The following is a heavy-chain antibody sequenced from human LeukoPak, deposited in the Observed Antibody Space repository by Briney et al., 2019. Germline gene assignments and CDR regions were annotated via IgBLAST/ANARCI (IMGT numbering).Heavy chain of an antibody. J-gene: IGHJ4*02. CDR1: GLTFGDYA. CDR3: TRGLDFWSGYYPTYYFDY. V-gene: IGHV3-49*04. Sequence: GGSLRLSCTAAGLTFGDYAMSWVRQAPGKGLEWVGFIRSKAYGGTTEYAASVKGRFTISRDDSKSIAYLQMNSLKTEDTAVYYCTRGLDFWSGYYPTYYFDYWGQGTLVTVSS. CDR2: IRSKAYGGTT. D-gene: IGHD3-3*01.